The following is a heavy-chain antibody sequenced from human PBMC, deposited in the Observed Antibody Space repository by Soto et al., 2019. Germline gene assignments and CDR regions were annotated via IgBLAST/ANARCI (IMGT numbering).Heavy chain of an antibody. CDR2: IYYTGST. D-gene: IGHD5-12*01. Sequence: PSETLSLTCTVPGGSISSYYWSWIRQPPGKGLEWIGYIYYTGSTNYNPSLKSRVTISVDTSKRQFSLRLSSLTAADTAVYYCARAYERPHSGYDWGYWGQGTPVTVFS. CDR1: GGSISSYY. CDR3: ARAYERPHSGYDWGY. V-gene: IGHV4-59*01. J-gene: IGHJ4*02.